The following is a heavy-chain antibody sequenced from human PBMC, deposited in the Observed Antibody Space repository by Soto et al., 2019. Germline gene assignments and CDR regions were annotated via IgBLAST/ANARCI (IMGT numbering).Heavy chain of an antibody. D-gene: IGHD6-19*01. CDR3: ARSSSGWYPDAFDI. J-gene: IGHJ3*02. V-gene: IGHV4-59*02. CDR2: IYTSGST. CDR1: GGSVSTYY. Sequence: SETLSLTCTVSGGSVSTYYWSWVRQPPGKGLEWIAYIYTSGSTNYNPSLRSRVTTISLDTSKNQFSLKLGSVTAADTVVYYCARSSSGWYPDAFDIWGQGTMVTVSS.